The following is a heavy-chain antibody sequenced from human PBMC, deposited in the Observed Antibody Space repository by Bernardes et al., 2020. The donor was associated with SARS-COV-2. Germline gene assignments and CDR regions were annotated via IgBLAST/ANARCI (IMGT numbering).Heavy chain of an antibody. D-gene: IGHD5-18*01. CDR3: ARERSRATWIKLWFSPPFDY. CDR1: AGSISSSSYY. Sequence: PQTLSLTCIVSAGSISSSSYYWGWIRQPAGKGLEWTGSIYYSGSTHYNPSPKSRVPISVDTSKHPFSLKLSSVTAADTAVYYCARERSRATWIKLWFSPPFDYWGQRTLVTVSS. J-gene: IGHJ4*02. V-gene: IGHV4-39*02. CDR2: IYYSGST.